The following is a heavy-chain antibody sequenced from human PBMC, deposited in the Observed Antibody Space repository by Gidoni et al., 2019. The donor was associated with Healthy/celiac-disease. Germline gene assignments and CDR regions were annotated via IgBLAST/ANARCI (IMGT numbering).Heavy chain of an antibody. J-gene: IGHJ4*02. CDR2: INAGNGNT. CDR3: ARDLDDFWSGYKGYYFDY. Sequence: QVQLVQSGAEVKKPGALVKVSCKASGYTFTSYAMHWVRQAPGQRLEWMGWINAGNGNTKYSQKFQGRVTITRDTSASTAYMELSSLRSEDTAVYYCARDLDDFWSGYKGYYFDYWGQGTLVTVSS. D-gene: IGHD3-3*01. CDR1: GYTFTSYA. V-gene: IGHV1-3*01.